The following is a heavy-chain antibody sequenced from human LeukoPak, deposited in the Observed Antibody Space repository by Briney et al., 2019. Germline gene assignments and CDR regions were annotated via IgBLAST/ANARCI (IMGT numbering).Heavy chain of an antibody. J-gene: IGHJ3*02. Sequence: GGSLRLSCAASGFTFSSYGMHWVRQAPGKGLEWVAVIWYDGSNKYYADSVKGRFTISRDNSKNTLYLQMNSLRAEDTVVYYCARGNFDWLQYGDAFDIWGQGTMVTVSS. CDR3: ARGNFDWLQYGDAFDI. CDR1: GFTFSSYG. CDR2: IWYDGSNK. D-gene: IGHD3-9*01. V-gene: IGHV3-33*01.